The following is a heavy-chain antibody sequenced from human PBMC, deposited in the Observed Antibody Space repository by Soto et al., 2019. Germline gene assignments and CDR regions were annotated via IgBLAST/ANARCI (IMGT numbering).Heavy chain of an antibody. CDR1: GYTFTSYY. CDR3: ARAGGIVVGKAPGEH. Sequence: QVQLVQSGAEVKKPGASVKVSCKASGYTFTSYYMNWVRQAPGQGLEWLGIINPSGGYTTYGQRVLGGVRSISDPSTGTVHMEMGSLSSELSAGYYCARAGGIVVGKAPGEHWGQGTLVPVSS. V-gene: IGHV1-46*03. J-gene: IGHJ4*02. CDR2: INPSGGYT. D-gene: IGHD2-21*01.